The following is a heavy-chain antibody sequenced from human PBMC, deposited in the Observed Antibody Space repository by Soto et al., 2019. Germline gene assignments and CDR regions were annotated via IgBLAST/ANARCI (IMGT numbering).Heavy chain of an antibody. Sequence: PSETLSLTCAVSGGSIISGGYSWIWIRQPPGKGLEWIGYIYHGGSTYYNPSLKSRVAISVGRSKNQFSLKLTSVTAADTAVYYCARDRLSVTTWGWFDPWGQGTLVTVSS. V-gene: IGHV4-30-2*01. J-gene: IGHJ5*02. CDR1: GGSIISGGYS. CDR3: ARDRLSVTTWGWFDP. D-gene: IGHD4-17*01. CDR2: IYHGGST.